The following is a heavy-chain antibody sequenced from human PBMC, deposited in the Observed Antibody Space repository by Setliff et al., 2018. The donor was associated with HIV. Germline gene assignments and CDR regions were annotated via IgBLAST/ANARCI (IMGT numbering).Heavy chain of an antibody. CDR3: AGIGDYSISGVAFHI. CDR1: GFTFSTFA. J-gene: IGHJ3*02. D-gene: IGHD4-4*01. Sequence: GGSLRLSCVASGFTFSTFAMHWVRQAAGKGLEWVSGIGRGGDTYYLGSVKGRFTISRENAKSSLYLQMNSLTAGDTAVYFCAGIGDYSISGVAFHIWGQGTMVTVSS. CDR2: IGRGGDT. V-gene: IGHV3-13*01.